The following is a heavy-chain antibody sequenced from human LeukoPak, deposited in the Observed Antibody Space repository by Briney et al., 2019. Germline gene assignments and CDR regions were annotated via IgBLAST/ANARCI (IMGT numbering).Heavy chain of an antibody. CDR3: ARAGVGYCSSTSCPGGAFDI. V-gene: IGHV4-30-4*08. CDR2: IYYSGST. Sequence: SQTLPLTCTVSGGSISSGDYYWSWIRQPPGKGLEWIGYIYYSGSTYYNPSLKSRVTISVDTSKNQFSLKLSSVTAADTAVYYCARAGVGYCSSTSCPGGAFDIWGQGTMVTVSS. CDR1: GGSISSGDYY. D-gene: IGHD2-2*01. J-gene: IGHJ3*02.